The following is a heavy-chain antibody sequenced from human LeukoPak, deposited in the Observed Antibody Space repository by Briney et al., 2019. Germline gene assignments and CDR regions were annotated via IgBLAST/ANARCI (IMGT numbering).Heavy chain of an antibody. Sequence: GASVKVSCKASGYTFTGYYMHWVRQAPGQGLEWMGWINPNSGGTNYAQEFQGRVTMTRDTSISTAYMELSRLRSDDTAVYYCARDTVVTVPTYYFDYWGQGTLVTVSS. D-gene: IGHD2-15*01. CDR2: INPNSGGT. J-gene: IGHJ4*02. V-gene: IGHV1-2*02. CDR1: GYTFTGYY. CDR3: ARDTVVTVPTYYFDY.